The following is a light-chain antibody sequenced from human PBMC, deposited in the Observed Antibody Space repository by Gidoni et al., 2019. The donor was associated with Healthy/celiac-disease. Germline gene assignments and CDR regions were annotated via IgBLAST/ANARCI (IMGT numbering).Light chain of an antibody. CDR2: GAS. Sequence: TVLTPSPGTLSLSPGERTTLSCRASQSVSSSYLAWYQQKPGQAPRLLIYGASSRAPGIPDRFSGSGSGTDFTLTISRLEPEDFAVYYCQQYGSSPWTFGQGTKVEIK. V-gene: IGKV3-20*01. J-gene: IGKJ1*01. CDR3: QQYGSSPWT. CDR1: QSVSSSY.